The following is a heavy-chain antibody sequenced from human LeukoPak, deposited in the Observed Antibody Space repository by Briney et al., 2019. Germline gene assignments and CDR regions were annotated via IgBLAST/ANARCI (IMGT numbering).Heavy chain of an antibody. CDR2: IYYSGST. J-gene: IGHJ4*02. CDR1: GGSISSGGYY. V-gene: IGHV4-31*03. D-gene: IGHD1-20*01. Sequence: SQTLSLTCTVSGGSISSGGYYWSWIRQHPGKGLEWIGYIYYSGSTNYNPSLKSRVTISVDTSKNQFSLKLSSVTAADTAVYYCARDMYNWNRFDYWGQGTLVTVSS. CDR3: ARDMYNWNRFDY.